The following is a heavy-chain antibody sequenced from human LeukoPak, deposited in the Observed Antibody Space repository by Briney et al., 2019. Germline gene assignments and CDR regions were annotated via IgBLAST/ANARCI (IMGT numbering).Heavy chain of an antibody. Sequence: SGGSLRLSCAASGFTFSSYGMHWVRQAPGKGPEWVAFIRYDGSNKYYADSVKGRFTISRDNSKNTLYLQINSLRAEDTGVYYCAKASRNYDSWSGLDYWGQGTLVTVSS. CDR2: IRYDGSNK. V-gene: IGHV3-30*02. CDR1: GFTFSSYG. D-gene: IGHD3-3*01. CDR3: AKASRNYDSWSGLDY. J-gene: IGHJ4*02.